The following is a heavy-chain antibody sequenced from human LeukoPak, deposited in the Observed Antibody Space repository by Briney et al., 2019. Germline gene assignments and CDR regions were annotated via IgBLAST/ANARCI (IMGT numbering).Heavy chain of an antibody. V-gene: IGHV1-69*05. CDR3: ARGRSARYSSSWLDY. Sequence: EASVKVSCKASGGTFSSYAISWVRQAPGQGLEWMGGIIPIFGTANYAQKFQGRVTITRNTSISTAYMELSSLRSEDTAVYYCARGRSARYSSSWLDYWGQGTLVTVSS. D-gene: IGHD6-13*01. CDR1: GGTFSSYA. CDR2: IIPIFGTA. J-gene: IGHJ4*02.